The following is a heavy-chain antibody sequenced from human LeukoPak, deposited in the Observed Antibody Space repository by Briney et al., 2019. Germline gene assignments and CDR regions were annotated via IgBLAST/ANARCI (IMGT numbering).Heavy chain of an antibody. CDR2: INHSGST. D-gene: IGHD3-3*01. J-gene: IGHJ5*02. CDR3: ARGMITIFGVGNWFDP. CDR1: GGSFSGYY. V-gene: IGHV4-34*01. Sequence: PSETLSLTCAVYGGSFSGYYWSWIRQPPGKGLEWIGEINHSGSTNYNPSLKSRVTISVDTSKNQSSLKLGSVTAADTAVYYCARGMITIFGVGNWFDPWGQGTLVTVSS.